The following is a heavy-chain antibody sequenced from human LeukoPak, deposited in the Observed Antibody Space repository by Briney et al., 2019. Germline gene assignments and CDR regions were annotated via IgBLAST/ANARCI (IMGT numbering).Heavy chain of an antibody. CDR3: ARDCESWGYCSDY. CDR2: IIPIFGTA. J-gene: IGHJ4*02. D-gene: IGHD2-15*01. CDR1: GGTFSSYA. Sequence: SVKVSCKASGGTFSSYAISWVRQAPGQGLEWMGGIIPIFGTANYAQKFQGRVTITADKSTSTAYMELSSLRSEDTAVYYCARDCESWGYCSDYWGQGTLVTVSS. V-gene: IGHV1-69*06.